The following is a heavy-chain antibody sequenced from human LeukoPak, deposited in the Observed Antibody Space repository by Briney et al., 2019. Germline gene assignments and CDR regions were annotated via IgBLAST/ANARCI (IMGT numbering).Heavy chain of an antibody. CDR3: ARLDGVVVAATLGF. J-gene: IGHJ4*02. Sequence: GESLKISCKASGYSFTNNWIAWVRQMPGKGLEWMGIIYPGDSDTKYSPSFQGQVTISADKSINTAYLQWSSLKASDTAMYFCARLDGVVVAATLGFWGQGTPVTVSS. V-gene: IGHV5-51*01. CDR2: IYPGDSDT. CDR1: GYSFTNNW. D-gene: IGHD2-15*01.